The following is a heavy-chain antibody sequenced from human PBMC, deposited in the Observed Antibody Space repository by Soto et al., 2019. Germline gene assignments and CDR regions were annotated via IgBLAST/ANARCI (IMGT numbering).Heavy chain of an antibody. Sequence: QLQLQESGSGLVKPSQTLSLTCAVSGGSISSGGYSWSWIRQPPGKGLEWIGYIYHSGYTYYTPSLKSRVTISVDRPKIQFSLKLSSVTAADTAVYYCARAHYGDYGYGMDVWGQGTTVTVSS. D-gene: IGHD4-17*01. CDR3: ARAHYGDYGYGMDV. CDR2: IYHSGYT. J-gene: IGHJ6*02. V-gene: IGHV4-30-2*01. CDR1: GGSISSGGYS.